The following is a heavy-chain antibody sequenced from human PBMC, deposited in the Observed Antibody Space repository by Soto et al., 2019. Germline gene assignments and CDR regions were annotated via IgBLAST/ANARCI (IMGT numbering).Heavy chain of an antibody. J-gene: IGHJ3*01. CDR2: ISGSGGDA. V-gene: IGHV3-23*01. D-gene: IGHD2-21*01. CDR1: GFTYSDHC. CDR3: AKDVSPMTVRPRWGLASDV. Sequence: GGSLRVSCAASGFTYSDHCMTWVRQAQGKGLEWVSDISGSGGDAYYADSVKGRFTISRDNSKNTLYLQVNSLRAEDTAIYYCAKDVSPMTVRPRWGLASDVWGQGTMVNVSS.